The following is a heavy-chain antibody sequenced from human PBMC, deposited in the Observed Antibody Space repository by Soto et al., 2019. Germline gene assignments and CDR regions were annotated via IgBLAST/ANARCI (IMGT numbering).Heavy chain of an antibody. V-gene: IGHV3-11*06. CDR3: ARVSLYFDSSGYSYYFDL. CDR2: ISSSSSYT. D-gene: IGHD3-22*01. CDR1: GFTFSDYY. Sequence: QVQLVESGGGLVKPGGSLRLSCAASGFTFSDYYMSWIRQAPGKGLEWVSYISSSSSYTNYADSVKGRFTISRDNAKNSLYLQMNSLRAEDTAVYYCARVSLYFDSSGYSYYFDLWGQGTLVTVSS. J-gene: IGHJ4*02.